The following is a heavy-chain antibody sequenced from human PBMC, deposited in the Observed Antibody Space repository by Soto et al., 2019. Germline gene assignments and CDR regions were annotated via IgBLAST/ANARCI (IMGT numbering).Heavy chain of an antibody. Sequence: PXGALRLSAVASRVTSNDRAFHWVRQAPGKGLEWVAVIYWRSERIDYADSVKGRFTVSRDDARHSSYLQMNSLRVEDTALYYCTRDQSPGGADNWGQGTLVTVSS. CDR2: IYWRSERI. D-gene: IGHD3-10*01. V-gene: IGHV3-9*02. CDR3: TRDQSPGGADN. J-gene: IGHJ4*02. CDR1: RVTSNDRA.